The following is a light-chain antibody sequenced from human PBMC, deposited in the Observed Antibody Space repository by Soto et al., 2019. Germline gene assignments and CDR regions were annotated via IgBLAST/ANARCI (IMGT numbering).Light chain of an antibody. CDR2: FAS. V-gene: IGKV3-15*01. CDR3: QQYSTYPWT. J-gene: IGKJ1*01. Sequence: EIVMTQSPGTLSVSPGERATLSCRASQNIITNLAWYQQKPGQAPRLLIFFASTRVTGIPARFSGSGSGTEFTLTISSLQPDDFATYYCQQYSTYPWTFGQGTKVDIK. CDR1: QNIITN.